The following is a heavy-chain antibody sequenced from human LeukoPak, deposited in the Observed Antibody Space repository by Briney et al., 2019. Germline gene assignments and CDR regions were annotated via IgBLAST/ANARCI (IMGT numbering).Heavy chain of an antibody. V-gene: IGHV4-59*01. J-gene: IGHJ4*02. CDR3: ARRTVVLDY. CDR1: GGSISSFY. CDR2: IYYDGNT. Sequence: SETLSLTCTVSGGSISSFYWTWIRQPPGKGLEWIGYIYYDGNTNYNPSLKSRVTISVDTSKNQFSLKLSSVTAADTAIYYCARRTVVLDYWGQGTLVTVSS. D-gene: IGHD4-23*01.